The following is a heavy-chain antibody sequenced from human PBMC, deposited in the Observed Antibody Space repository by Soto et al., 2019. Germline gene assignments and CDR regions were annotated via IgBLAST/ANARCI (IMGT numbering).Heavy chain of an antibody. J-gene: IGHJ4*02. V-gene: IGHV4-39*07. CDR2: ISYSGST. CDR1: GYSFSSKSYY. CDR3: ARVRLADSSGYYYEPAYYFDY. D-gene: IGHD3-22*01. Sequence: SETLSLTCTVSGYSFSSKSYYWGWIRQPPGKELEWIASISYSGSTYYNPSLKSRVTISVDTSKNQFSLKLSSVTAADTAVYYCARVRLADSSGYYYEPAYYFDYWGQGTLVTVSS.